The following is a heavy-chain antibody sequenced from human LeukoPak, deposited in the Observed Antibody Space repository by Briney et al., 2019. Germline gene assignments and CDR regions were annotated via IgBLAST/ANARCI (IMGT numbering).Heavy chain of an antibody. CDR2: ISAYNGNT. Sequence: ASVKVSCKASGYTFTSYGISWVRQAPGQGLEWMGWISAYNGNTNYAQKLQGRVTMTTDTSTSTAYMELRSLRSDDTAVYYCARGYYDILTGYSPNDYWGQGTLVTVSS. J-gene: IGHJ4*02. CDR3: ARGYYDILTGYSPNDY. D-gene: IGHD3-9*01. V-gene: IGHV1-18*01. CDR1: GYTFTSYG.